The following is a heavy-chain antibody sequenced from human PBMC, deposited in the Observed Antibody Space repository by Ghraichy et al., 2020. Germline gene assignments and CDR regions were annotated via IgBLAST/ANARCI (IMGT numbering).Heavy chain of an antibody. Sequence: SETLSLTCTVSGDSISSYYWSWIRQPPGKGLEWIGYIYYSGSTNYNPSHKSRVTISVDTSKNQYSLKLGSGTAADTAVYYCARHLTFDSGGYFYGGGCHFDYWGLGTLVTVSS. V-gene: IGHV4-59*08. CDR3: ARHLTFDSGGYFYGGGCHFDY. CDR1: GDSISSYY. J-gene: IGHJ4*02. D-gene: IGHD3-22*01. CDR2: IYYSGST.